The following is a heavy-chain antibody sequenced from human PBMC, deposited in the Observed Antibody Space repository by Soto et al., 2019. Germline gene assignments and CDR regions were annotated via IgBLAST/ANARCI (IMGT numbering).Heavy chain of an antibody. J-gene: IGHJ4*02. Sequence: GGSLRLSCAASGFTFSSYAMSWVRQAPGKGLEWVSAISGSGGSTYYADSVKGRFTISRDNSKNTLDLQMNSLRAEDKAVYYCAKYGFGEFEYYFDYWGQGTLVTVSS. D-gene: IGHD3-10*01. V-gene: IGHV3-23*01. CDR3: AKYGFGEFEYYFDY. CDR1: GFTFSSYA. CDR2: ISGSGGST.